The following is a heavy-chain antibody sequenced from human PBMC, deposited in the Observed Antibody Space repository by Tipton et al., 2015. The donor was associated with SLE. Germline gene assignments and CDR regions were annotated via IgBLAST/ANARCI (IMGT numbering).Heavy chain of an antibody. CDR1: GGSFSGYY. J-gene: IGHJ6*03. Sequence: LRLSCAVYGGSFSGYYWSWIRQPPGKGLEWIGEINHSGSTNYNPSLKSRVAISVDTSKNQFSRKLSSVTAADTAVYYCARGEDCCYMDVWGKGTTVTVSS. V-gene: IGHV4-34*01. CDR3: ARGEDCCYMDV. CDR2: INHSGST.